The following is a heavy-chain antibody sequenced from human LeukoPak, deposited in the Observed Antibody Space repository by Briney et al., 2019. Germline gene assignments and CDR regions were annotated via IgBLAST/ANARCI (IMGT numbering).Heavy chain of an antibody. J-gene: IGHJ5*02. Sequence: GGSLRLSCAASGLIFNNYGLIWVRQAPGKGLEWVSAISNDGGGTQYADFVEGRFTISRDNSKNTLFLQMSSLRAEDTALYYCAKGSSGYFADLWGQGTLVTVSS. CDR3: AKGSSGYFADL. CDR2: ISNDGGGT. CDR1: GLIFNNYG. V-gene: IGHV3-23*01. D-gene: IGHD3-22*01.